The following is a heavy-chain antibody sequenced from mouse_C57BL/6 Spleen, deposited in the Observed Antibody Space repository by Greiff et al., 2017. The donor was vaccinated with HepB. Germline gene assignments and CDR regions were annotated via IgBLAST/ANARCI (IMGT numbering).Heavy chain of an antibody. CDR1: GYRFTSYY. Sequence: VQLKQSGPELVKPGSSVPISCKASGYRFTSYYIHWVKPRPGQGLEWIGWIYPGSGNTKYNEKFKGKATLTADTSSSTAYMQLSSLTSEDSAVYYCARVLDSSGSWFAYWGQGTLVTVSA. V-gene: IGHV1-66*01. D-gene: IGHD3-2*02. CDR3: ARVLDSSGSWFAY. J-gene: IGHJ3*01. CDR2: IYPGSGNT.